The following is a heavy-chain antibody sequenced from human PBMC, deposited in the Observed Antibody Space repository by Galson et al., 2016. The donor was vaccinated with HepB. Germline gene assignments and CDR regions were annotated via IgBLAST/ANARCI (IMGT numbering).Heavy chain of an antibody. CDR2: ISYDGSKK. J-gene: IGHJ4*02. Sequence: SLRLSCAASGFTFSSYGMNWVRQPPGKGLEWVAVISYDGSKKYYADSAKGRFTISRDNSKNTLYLQMNSLRAEDTAVYYCAKTDILTGYSAFDYWGQGTLVTVSS. CDR1: GFTFSSYG. V-gene: IGHV3-30*18. D-gene: IGHD3-9*01. CDR3: AKTDILTGYSAFDY.